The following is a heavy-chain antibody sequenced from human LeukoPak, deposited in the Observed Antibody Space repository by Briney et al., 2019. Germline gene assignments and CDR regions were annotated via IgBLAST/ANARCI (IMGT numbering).Heavy chain of an antibody. CDR3: ARSDYYDSSGNYYFDY. CDR1: GFTFSSYA. CDR2: IKQGGIEK. Sequence: GGSLRLSCAASGFTFSSYAMSWVRQAPGKGLEWVANIKQGGIEKNYVDSVKGRFTISRDNAKNSLYLQMNSLRDEDTAVYYCARSDYYDSSGNYYFDYWGQGTLVTVSS. D-gene: IGHD3-22*01. V-gene: IGHV3-7*01. J-gene: IGHJ4*02.